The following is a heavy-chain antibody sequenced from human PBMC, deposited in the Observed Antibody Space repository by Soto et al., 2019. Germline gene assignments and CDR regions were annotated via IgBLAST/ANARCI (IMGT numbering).Heavy chain of an antibody. CDR2: IYYSGST. CDR3: ARERSSGYGDAFDI. Sequence: PSETLSLTCTVSGGSVSSGSYYWSWIRQPPGKGLEWIGYIYYSGSTNYNPSLKSRVTISVDTSKNQFSLKLSSVTAADTAVYYCARERSSGYGDAFDIWGQGTMVIVSS. V-gene: IGHV4-61*01. J-gene: IGHJ3*02. CDR1: GGSVSSGSYY. D-gene: IGHD3-22*01.